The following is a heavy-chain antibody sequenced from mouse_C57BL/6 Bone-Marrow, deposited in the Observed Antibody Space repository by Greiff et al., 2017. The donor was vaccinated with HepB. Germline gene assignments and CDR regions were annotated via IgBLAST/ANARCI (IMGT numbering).Heavy chain of an antibody. CDR2: INPGSGNT. D-gene: IGHD3-1*01. CDR3: ARAGHVDV. CDR1: GYTFTDYY. Sequence: QVQLQQSGAELVRPGASVKLSCKASGYTFTDYYINWVKQRPGQGLEWIASINPGSGNTYYNEKFKGKATLTADKSSSTAYMQLSSLTYEDSAVYFCARAGHVDVCGTGTTVTVSS. J-gene: IGHJ1*03. V-gene: IGHV1-76*01.